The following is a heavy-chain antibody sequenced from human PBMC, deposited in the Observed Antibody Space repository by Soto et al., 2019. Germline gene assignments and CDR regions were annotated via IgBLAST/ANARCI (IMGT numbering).Heavy chain of an antibody. J-gene: IGHJ6*02. Sequence: ASVKVSCKASGYTFTSYVISWVRQAPGQGPEWMGWISAYNGNTNFAQRLQGRVTMTTDTSTSTAYMELRSLRSDDTAVYYCARVVATVAGPYGMDVLGQGNTVTVSS. V-gene: IGHV1-18*01. CDR2: ISAYNGNT. CDR3: ARVVATVAGPYGMDV. D-gene: IGHD6-19*01. CDR1: GYTFTSYV.